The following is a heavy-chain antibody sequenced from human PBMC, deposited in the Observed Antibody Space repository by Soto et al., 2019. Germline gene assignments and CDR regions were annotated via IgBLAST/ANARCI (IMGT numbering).Heavy chain of an antibody. J-gene: IGHJ3*01. CDR3: AKEVAATFNGFDV. CDR1: GASIRSYY. CDR2: IYYSGIT. V-gene: IGHV4-59*01. Sequence: QVQLQESGPGLVKPSETLSLTCTVSGASIRSYYWSWIRQPPGRGLEWIGYIYYSGITNYNPSLKSRVTISRDTSKSQFSLRVTSVTAADAAVYYCAKEVAATFNGFDVWSQGTMVTVSS. D-gene: IGHD6-19*01.